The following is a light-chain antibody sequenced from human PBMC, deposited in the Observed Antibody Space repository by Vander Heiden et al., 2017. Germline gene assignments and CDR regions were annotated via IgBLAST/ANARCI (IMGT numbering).Light chain of an antibody. CDR3: SSYTSSSSSYV. CDR2: DVS. Sequence: QSALTQPAPVPGSPGQSLTISCTGTSSDVGGYNYVSWYQQHPGKAPKLMIYDVSNRPSGVSNRFSGSKSGNTASLTISGLQAEDEADYYCSSYTSSSSSYVFGTGTKVTVL. J-gene: IGLJ1*01. V-gene: IGLV2-14*01. CDR1: SSDVGGYNY.